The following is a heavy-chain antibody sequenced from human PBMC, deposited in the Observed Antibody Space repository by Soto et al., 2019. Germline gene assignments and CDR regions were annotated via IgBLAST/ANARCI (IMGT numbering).Heavy chain of an antibody. J-gene: IGHJ6*02. D-gene: IGHD3-22*01. Sequence: PGGSLRVSCAAAGFTFSTYSMNWVRQAPGKALEWVSSISGSSTYIYYADSVKGRFTISRDNAKDSLYLQMNSLRAEDTAVYYCARYDSSGYYWPYYYYGMDVWGQGTTVTVSS. CDR1: GFTFSTYS. CDR3: ARYDSSGYYWPYYYYGMDV. CDR2: ISGSSTYI. V-gene: IGHV3-21*01.